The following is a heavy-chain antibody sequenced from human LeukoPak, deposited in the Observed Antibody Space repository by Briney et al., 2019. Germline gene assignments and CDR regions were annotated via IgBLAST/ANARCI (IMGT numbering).Heavy chain of an antibody. Sequence: PSETLSLTCTISGGSISIYYWSWIRQPPGKGLEWIGYISNTGDTKNNPSLKSRVAISLVTSKNQLSLQLTSVTAADTAVYFCARYSGGWPYYFDYWGQGALVTVSS. CDR3: ARYSGGWPYYFDY. CDR1: GGSISIYY. D-gene: IGHD6-19*01. V-gene: IGHV4-4*08. J-gene: IGHJ4*02. CDR2: ISNTGDT.